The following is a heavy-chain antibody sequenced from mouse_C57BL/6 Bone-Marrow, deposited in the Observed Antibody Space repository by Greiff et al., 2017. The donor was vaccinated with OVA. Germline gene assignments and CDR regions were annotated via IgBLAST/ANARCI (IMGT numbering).Heavy chain of an antibody. J-gene: IGHJ3*01. V-gene: IGHV1-52*01. Sequence: QVQLKQPGAELVRPGSSVKLSCKASGYTFTSYWMHWVKQRPIQGLEWIGNIDPSDSETHYNQKFKDKATLTVDKSSSTAYMQLSSLTSEDSAVYYCARFGGGSAWFAYWGQGTLVTVSA. CDR2: IDPSDSET. D-gene: IGHD3-2*02. CDR3: ARFGGGSAWFAY. CDR1: GYTFTSYW.